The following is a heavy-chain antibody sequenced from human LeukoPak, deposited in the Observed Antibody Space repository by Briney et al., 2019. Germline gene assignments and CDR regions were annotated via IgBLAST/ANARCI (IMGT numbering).Heavy chain of an antibody. Sequence: ASVKVSCKASGGTFSSYAISWVRQAPGQGLEWLGGIIPIFGTANYAQKFQGRVTITADESTSTAYMELSSLRSEDTAVYYCARDGPDSGSRYFDYWGQGTLVTVSS. V-gene: IGHV1-69*13. CDR1: GGTFSSYA. CDR2: IIPIFGTA. D-gene: IGHD1-26*01. CDR3: ARDGPDSGSRYFDY. J-gene: IGHJ4*02.